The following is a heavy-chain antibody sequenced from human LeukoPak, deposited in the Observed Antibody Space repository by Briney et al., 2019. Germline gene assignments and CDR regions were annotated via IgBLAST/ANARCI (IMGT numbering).Heavy chain of an antibody. CDR1: GFTFSSYA. J-gene: IGHJ6*02. Sequence: PGGSLRLSCAASGFTFSSYAMSWVRQAPGKGLEWVSAISGSGGSTYYADSVKGRFTISRDNSKNTLYLQMNSLRAEDTAVYYCAKDYYYGSGSYYNLNMDVWGQGTTVTVSS. D-gene: IGHD3-10*01. CDR3: AKDYYYGSGSYYNLNMDV. CDR2: ISGSGGST. V-gene: IGHV3-23*01.